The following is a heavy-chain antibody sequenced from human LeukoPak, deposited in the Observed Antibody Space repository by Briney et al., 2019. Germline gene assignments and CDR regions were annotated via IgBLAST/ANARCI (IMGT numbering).Heavy chain of an antibody. CDR1: GYTFTSHH. CDR3: ARDWGRSSGWYNWFDP. D-gene: IGHD6-19*01. CDR2: INPYSGGT. V-gene: IGHV1-2*02. Sequence: ASVKVSCKASGYTFTSHHMNWVRQAPGQGLEWMGWINPYSGGTNYAQKFQGRVTMTRDTSISTAYMELNRLQSDDTAVYYCARDWGRSSGWYNWFDPWGQGTLVTVSS. J-gene: IGHJ5*02.